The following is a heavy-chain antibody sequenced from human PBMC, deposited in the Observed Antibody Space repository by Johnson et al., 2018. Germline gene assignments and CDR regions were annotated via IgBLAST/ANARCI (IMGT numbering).Heavy chain of an antibody. CDR1: GFTFSSYA. Sequence: EVQLLESGGGLVQPGWSLRLSCAASGFTFSSYAMSWVRQPPGKGLEWVSTISGCGGSTDYADSVKGRFTISRDNSKDTLYLQMNSLRAEDTAVYYCAKALIIDSYYYDLDVWGQGTTVTVSS. V-gene: IGHV3-23*01. CDR3: AKALIIDSYYYDLDV. D-gene: IGHD3-16*02. J-gene: IGHJ6*02. CDR2: ISGCGGST.